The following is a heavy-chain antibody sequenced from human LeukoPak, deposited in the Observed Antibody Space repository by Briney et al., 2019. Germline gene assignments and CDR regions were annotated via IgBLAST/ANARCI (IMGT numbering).Heavy chain of an antibody. Sequence: GGSLRLSCAASGFTFSRYSMNWVRQAPGKGLEWVSSISSSSSYIYYADSVKGRFTISRDNAKNSLYLQMNSLRAEDTAVYYCASSKYCSSTSCYHYWGQGTLVTVSS. CDR3: ASSKYCSSTSCYHY. J-gene: IGHJ4*02. D-gene: IGHD2-2*01. CDR1: GFTFSRYS. CDR2: ISSSSSYI. V-gene: IGHV3-21*01.